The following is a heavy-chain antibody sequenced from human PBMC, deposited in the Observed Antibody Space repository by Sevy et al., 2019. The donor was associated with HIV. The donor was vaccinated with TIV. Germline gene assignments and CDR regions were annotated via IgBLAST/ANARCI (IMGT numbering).Heavy chain of an antibody. D-gene: IGHD1-26*01. CDR2: ISYDGTNK. V-gene: IGHV3-30-3*01. CDR3: AREFTGWDLHLDY. CDR1: GFAFSTHA. Sequence: GGSLRLSCVASGFAFSTHAMHWVRQAPDKGLEWVAVISYDGTNKNYADSVKDRFTISRDNSKNTLYLQMNSLRADDTAVYYCAREFTGWDLHLDYXGQGTLVTVSS. J-gene: IGHJ4*02.